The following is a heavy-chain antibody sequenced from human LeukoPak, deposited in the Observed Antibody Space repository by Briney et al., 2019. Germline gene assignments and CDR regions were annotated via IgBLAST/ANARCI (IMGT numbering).Heavy chain of an antibody. J-gene: IGHJ3*02. V-gene: IGHV1-8*02. CDR1: GYTFTSYD. CDR3: ARWAAGVVAGGAFDI. D-gene: IGHD3-22*01. CDR2: MNPNSGNT. Sequence: ASVKVSCKASGYTFTSYDINWVRQATGQGFEGMGWMNPNSGNTGYAQKFQGRVTMTRNTSISTAYMELSSLRSEDTAVYYCARWAAGVVAGGAFDIWGQGTMVTVSS.